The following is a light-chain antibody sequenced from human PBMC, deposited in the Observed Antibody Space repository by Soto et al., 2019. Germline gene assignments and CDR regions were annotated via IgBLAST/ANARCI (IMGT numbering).Light chain of an antibody. J-gene: IGKJ1*01. Sequence: DIQMTQSPSTLSASVGDRVTITCRASQSISSWLAWYQQKPGKAPNLLIYKASSLEGGVPSRFSGSGSGTEFTLTISSLQPDDFATYYCQQYNSYWTFGQGTEVEIK. V-gene: IGKV1-5*03. CDR2: KAS. CDR1: QSISSW. CDR3: QQYNSYWT.